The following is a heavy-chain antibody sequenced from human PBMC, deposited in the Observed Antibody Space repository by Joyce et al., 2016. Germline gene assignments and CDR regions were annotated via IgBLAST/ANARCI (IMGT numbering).Heavy chain of an antibody. Sequence: EVQLVESGGGLVQPGGSLRLSCAASGFTFSSYWMHWVRQAPGEGPVWVSRINSEGSRTNYADSVKGRFTMSRDNARNTLFLQMKNLGGEDTAVYYCARGFSEYLYIFDYWGQGSLVSVSS. V-gene: IGHV3-74*01. J-gene: IGHJ4*02. CDR1: GFTFSSYW. CDR3: ARGFSEYLYIFDY. CDR2: INSEGSRT. D-gene: IGHD3-3*01.